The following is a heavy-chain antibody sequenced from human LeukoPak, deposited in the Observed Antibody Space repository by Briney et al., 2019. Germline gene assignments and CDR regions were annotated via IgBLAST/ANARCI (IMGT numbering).Heavy chain of an antibody. D-gene: IGHD5-12*01. CDR1: GGSFSGYY. J-gene: IGHJ4*02. CDR2: INHSGST. Sequence: SETLSLTCAVYGGSFSGYYWSWIRQPPGKGLEWIGEINHSGSTNYNPSLKSRVTISVDTSKNQFSLKLSSVTAADTAVYYCARAEVGRWLQSPASYWGQGTLVTVSS. CDR3: ARAEVGRWLQSPASY. V-gene: IGHV4-34*01.